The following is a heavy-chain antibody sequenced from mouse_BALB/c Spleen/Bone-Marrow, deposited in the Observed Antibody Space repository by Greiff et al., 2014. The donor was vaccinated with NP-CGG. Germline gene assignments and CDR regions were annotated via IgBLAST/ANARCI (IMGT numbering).Heavy chain of an antibody. V-gene: IGHV1-5*01. CDR1: GYTFTSYW. CDR2: IYPGKSDT. Sequence: EVKLMESGTVLARPGASVKMSCKASGYTFTSYWMHWVKQRPGQGLEWIGTIYPGKSDTTYNQKFKGKAKLTAVTSTSTAYMGLSSLTNEDSAVYYCTTLARNYFDYWGQGTTLTVSS. D-gene: IGHD3-1*01. J-gene: IGHJ2*01. CDR3: TTLARNYFDY.